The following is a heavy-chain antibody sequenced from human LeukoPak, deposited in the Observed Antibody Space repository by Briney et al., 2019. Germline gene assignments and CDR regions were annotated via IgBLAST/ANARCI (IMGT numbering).Heavy chain of an antibody. Sequence: GGSLRLSCAASGFTISSYSMNWVRQAPGKGLEWVSSISSSSSYIYYADSVKGRFTISRDNAKNSLYLQMNSLRAEDTAVYYCARDPKYYYDSSGYLDYWGQGTLVTVSS. J-gene: IGHJ4*02. D-gene: IGHD3-22*01. CDR1: GFTISSYS. V-gene: IGHV3-21*01. CDR3: ARDPKYYYDSSGYLDY. CDR2: ISSSSSYI.